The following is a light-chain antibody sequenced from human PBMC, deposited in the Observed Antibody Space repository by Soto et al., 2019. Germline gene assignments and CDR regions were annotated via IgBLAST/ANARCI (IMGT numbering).Light chain of an antibody. CDR1: SSDVGGYNY. Sequence: QSALTQPASLSGSPGQSITISCTGTSSDVGGYNYVSWYQQHPGKAPKLMIYDVSNRPSGVSNRFSGSKSGNTASLTISGLQAEDEADYYCSSYTISNTLVFGSGTKVTVL. V-gene: IGLV2-14*01. CDR2: DVS. J-gene: IGLJ1*01. CDR3: SSYTISNTLV.